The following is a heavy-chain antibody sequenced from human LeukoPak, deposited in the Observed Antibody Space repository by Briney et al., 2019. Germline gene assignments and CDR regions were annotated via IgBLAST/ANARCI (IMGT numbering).Heavy chain of an antibody. J-gene: IGHJ4*02. Sequence: GGSLRLSCAASGFTFSSYGMHWVRQAPGKGLEWVAFIRYDGSNKYYADSVKGRFTISRDNSKNTLYLQMNSLRAEDTAVYYCARDRYDILTGYEPTFDYWGQGTLVTVSS. CDR3: ARDRYDILTGYEPTFDY. CDR1: GFTFSSYG. D-gene: IGHD3-9*01. V-gene: IGHV3-30*02. CDR2: IRYDGSNK.